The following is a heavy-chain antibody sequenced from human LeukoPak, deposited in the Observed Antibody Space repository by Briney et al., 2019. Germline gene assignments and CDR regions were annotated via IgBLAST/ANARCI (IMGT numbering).Heavy chain of an antibody. J-gene: IGHJ5*02. V-gene: IGHV4-34*01. CDR3: ARHGPFSSGWYRSSDWFDP. CDR1: GGSFSGYY. CDR2: INHSGST. D-gene: IGHD6-19*01. Sequence: SETLSLTCAVYGGSFSGYYWSWIRQPPGKGLEWIGEINHSGSTNYNPSLKSRVTISVDTSKNQFSLKLSSVTAADTAVYYCARHGPFSSGWYRSSDWFDPWGQGTLVTVSS.